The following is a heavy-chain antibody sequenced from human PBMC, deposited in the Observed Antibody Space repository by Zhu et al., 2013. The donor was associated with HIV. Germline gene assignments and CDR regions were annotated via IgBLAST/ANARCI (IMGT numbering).Heavy chain of an antibody. V-gene: IGHV4-30-4*01. CDR3: ARAWGPIWFGSYWYYFDY. CDR2: IYYSGST. Sequence: QVQLQESGPGLVKPSQTLSLTCTVSGGSISSGDYYWSWIRQPPGKGLEWIGYIYYSGSTYYNPSLKSRVTISVDTSKNQFSLKLSSVTAADTAVYYCARAWGPIWFGSYWYYFDYWGQGTLVTVSS. CDR1: GGSISSGDYY. J-gene: IGHJ4*02. D-gene: IGHD3-10*01.